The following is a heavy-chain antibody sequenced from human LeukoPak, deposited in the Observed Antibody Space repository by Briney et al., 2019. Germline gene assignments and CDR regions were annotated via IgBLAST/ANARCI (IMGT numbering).Heavy chain of an antibody. V-gene: IGHV3-23*01. J-gene: IGHJ1*01. CDR3: ATILEWLLYFQH. Sequence: GGSLRLSCAASGFTFSSYGMHWVRQAPGKGLEWVSAISGSGGSTYYADSVKGRFTISRDNSKNTLYLQMNSLRAEDTAVYYCATILEWLLYFQHWGQGTLVTVSS. CDR1: GFTFSSYG. CDR2: ISGSGGST. D-gene: IGHD3-3*01.